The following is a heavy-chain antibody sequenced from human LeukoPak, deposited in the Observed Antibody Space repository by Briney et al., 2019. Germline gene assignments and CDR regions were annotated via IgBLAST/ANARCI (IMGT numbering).Heavy chain of an antibody. V-gene: IGHV3-23*01. J-gene: IGHJ4*02. CDR3: AKLGNVVVPAAIRPRYYFDY. CDR1: GFTFSSYA. Sequence: GSLRLSCAASGFTFSSYAMSWVRQAPGKGLEWVSAISGSGGSTYYADSVKGRFTISRDNSKNTLYLQMNSLRAEDTAVYYCAKLGNVVVPAAIRPRYYFDYWGQGTLVTVSS. CDR2: ISGSGGST. D-gene: IGHD2-2*01.